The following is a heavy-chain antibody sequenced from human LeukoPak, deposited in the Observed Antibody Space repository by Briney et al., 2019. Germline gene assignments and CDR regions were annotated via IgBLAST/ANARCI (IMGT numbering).Heavy chain of an antibody. CDR1: GGSISDYY. CDR3: ARDPYGSGSSNYYYYDMDV. D-gene: IGHD3-10*01. J-gene: IGHJ6*02. V-gene: IGHV4-59*01. CDR2: IYYSGST. Sequence: PSETLSLTCTVSGGSISDYYWSWIRQPPGKGLEWIGYIYYSGSTNYNPSLKSRVTMSVDTSKNQFSLKLSSVTAADTAVYYCARDPYGSGSSNYYYYDMDVWGQGTTVTVSS.